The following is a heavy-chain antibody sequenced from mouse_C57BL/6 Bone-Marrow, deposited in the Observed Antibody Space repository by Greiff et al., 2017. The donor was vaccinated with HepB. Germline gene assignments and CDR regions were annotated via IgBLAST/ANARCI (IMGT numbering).Heavy chain of an antibody. CDR1: GFTFSDYG. CDR2: ISSGSSTI. Sequence: DVKLVESGGGLVKPGGSLKLSCAASGFTFSDYGMHWVRQAPEKGLEWVAYISSGSSTIYYADTVKGRFTISRDNAKNTLFLQMTSLRSEDTAMYYCAISYYFDYWGQGTTLTVSS. CDR3: AISYYFDY. J-gene: IGHJ2*01. V-gene: IGHV5-17*01.